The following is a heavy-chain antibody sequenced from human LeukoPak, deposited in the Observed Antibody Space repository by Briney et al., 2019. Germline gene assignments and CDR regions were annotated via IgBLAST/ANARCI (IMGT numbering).Heavy chain of an antibody. V-gene: IGHV1-8*01. CDR1: GYTLTELS. Sequence: GASVKVSCKVSGYTLTELSMHWVRQATGQGLEWMGWMNPNSGNTGYAQKFQGRVTMTRNTSISTAYMELSSLRSEDTAVYYCARGRPLAAMVFNWFDPWGQGTLVTVSS. CDR3: ARGRPLAAMVFNWFDP. J-gene: IGHJ5*02. D-gene: IGHD5-18*01. CDR2: MNPNSGNT.